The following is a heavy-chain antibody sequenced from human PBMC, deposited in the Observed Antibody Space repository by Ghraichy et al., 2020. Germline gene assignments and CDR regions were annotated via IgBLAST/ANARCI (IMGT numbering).Heavy chain of an antibody. D-gene: IGHD5-18*01. CDR3: ARTSRLNVDTAMVDPFDY. J-gene: IGHJ4*02. CDR1: GFSLSNARMG. Sequence: SGPTLVKPTETLTLTCTVSGFSLSNARMGVSWIRQPPGKALEWLAHIFSNDEKSYSTSLKSRLTISKDTSKSQVVLTMTNMDPVDTATYYCARTSRLNVDTAMVDPFDYWGQGTLVTVSS. V-gene: IGHV2-26*01. CDR2: IFSNDEK.